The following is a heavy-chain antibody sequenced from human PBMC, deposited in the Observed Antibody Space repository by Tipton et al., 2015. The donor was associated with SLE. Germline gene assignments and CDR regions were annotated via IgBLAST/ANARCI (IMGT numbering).Heavy chain of an antibody. Sequence: SLRLSCAASGFTFDDYAMHWVRQAPGKGLEWVSGIGSNSGNIAYADSVKGRFTISRDNAKKSLYLQMNSLRVEDTAIYYCAKAQGVIVPNDAFDFGGQGTMVTVSS. V-gene: IGHV3-9*01. D-gene: IGHD2/OR15-2a*01. CDR2: IGSNSGNI. CDR1: GFTFDDYA. CDR3: AKAQGVIVPNDAFDF. J-gene: IGHJ3*01.